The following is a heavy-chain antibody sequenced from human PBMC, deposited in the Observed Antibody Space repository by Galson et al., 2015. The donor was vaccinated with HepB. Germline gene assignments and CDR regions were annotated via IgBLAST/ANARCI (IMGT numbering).Heavy chain of an antibody. CDR3: ARDPCRWGEIWFGESLDY. CDR2: ISYDGSNK. V-gene: IGHV3-30*04. CDR1: GFTFSSYA. D-gene: IGHD3-10*01. J-gene: IGHJ4*02. Sequence: SLRLSCAASGFTFSSYAMHWVRQAPGKGLEWVAVISYDGSNKYYADSVKGRFTISRDNSKNTLYLQMNSLRAEDTAVYYCARDPCRWGEIWFGESLDYWGQGTLVTVSS.